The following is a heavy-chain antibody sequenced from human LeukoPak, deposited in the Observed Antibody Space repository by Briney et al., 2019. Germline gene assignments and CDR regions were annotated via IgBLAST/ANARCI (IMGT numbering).Heavy chain of an antibody. CDR2: ISTYNGNT. J-gene: IGHJ4*02. Sequence: ASVKVSRKASGYTFVTYGINWVRQAPGQGPEWIGWISTYNGNTKYALKFQDRVTLTRDTSTTTAYMELKSLTSDDRAVYYCAIASFDHWGQGTLVIVSS. V-gene: IGHV1-18*01. CDR3: AIASFDH. CDR1: GYTFVTYG.